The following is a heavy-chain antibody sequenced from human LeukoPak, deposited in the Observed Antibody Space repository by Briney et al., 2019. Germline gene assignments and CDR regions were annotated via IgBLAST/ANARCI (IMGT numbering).Heavy chain of an antibody. CDR2: INHSGST. D-gene: IGHD3-10*01. CDR1: GYSISSGYY. CDR3: ARDSGTTGEVKFDP. V-gene: IGHV4-38-2*02. J-gene: IGHJ5*02. Sequence: SETLSLTCTVSGYSISSGYYWVWIRQPPGKGLEWIGEINHSGSTNYNPSLKSRVTISVDTSKNQFSLKLSSVTAADTAVYYCARDSGTTGEVKFDPWGQGSLVTVSS.